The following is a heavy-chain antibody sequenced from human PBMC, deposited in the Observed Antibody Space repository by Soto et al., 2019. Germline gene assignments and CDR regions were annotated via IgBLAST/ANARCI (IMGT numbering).Heavy chain of an antibody. Sequence: ASVKVSCKASGYTFTGYDMHWVRQPPGQGLEWMGWINPNSGGTNYAQKFQGWVTMTRDTSISTAYMELSRLRSDDTAVYYCARGIVTDYGASPDAFHIPGTGPMVTV. CDR2: INPNSGGT. V-gene: IGHV1-2*04. CDR3: ARGIVTDYGASPDAFHI. D-gene: IGHD4-17*01. CDR1: GYTFTGYD. J-gene: IGHJ3*02.